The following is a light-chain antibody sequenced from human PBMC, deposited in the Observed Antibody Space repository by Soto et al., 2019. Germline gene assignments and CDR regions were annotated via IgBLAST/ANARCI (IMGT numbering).Light chain of an antibody. Sequence: QSALTQPASVSGSPGQSITISCTGTRSDVGGYNYVSWYQQHPGKAPKLIIYEVTNRPSGVSHRFSGSKSVNTASLAISGLQSEDEADYYCAAWDDSLKAWVFGGGTKLTVL. CDR1: RSDVGGYNY. J-gene: IGLJ3*02. CDR2: EVT. CDR3: AAWDDSLKAWV. V-gene: IGLV2-14*01.